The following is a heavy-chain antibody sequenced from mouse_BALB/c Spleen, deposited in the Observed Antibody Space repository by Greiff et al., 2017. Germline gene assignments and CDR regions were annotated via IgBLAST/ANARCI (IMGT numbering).Heavy chain of an antibody. CDR3: AREGDYDYGYAMDY. Sequence: VQGVESGPGLVAPSQSLSITCTVSGFSLTSYGVHWVRQPPGKGLEWLGVIWAGGSTNYNSALMSRLSISKDNSKSQVFLKMNSLQTDDTAMYYCAREGDYDYGYAMDYWGQGTSVTVSS. J-gene: IGHJ4*01. CDR1: GFSLTSYG. CDR2: IWAGGST. D-gene: IGHD2-4*01. V-gene: IGHV2-9*02.